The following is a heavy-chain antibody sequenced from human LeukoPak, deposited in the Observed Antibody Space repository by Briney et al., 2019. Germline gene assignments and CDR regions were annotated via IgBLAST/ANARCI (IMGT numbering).Heavy chain of an antibody. CDR1: GFSFDRYE. J-gene: IGHJ1*01. D-gene: IGHD1-26*01. CDR3: AIGGEGSGTYFGH. V-gene: IGHV3-48*03. Sequence: PGGSLSLSCAASGFSFDRYEMNWVRRAPGRGLEWISYVSANGATTYYAESERGRFSISRDNAKTSLSLQMNSLRVEDTAVYYCAIGGEGSGTYFGHWGQGTLVTVFS. CDR2: VSANGATT.